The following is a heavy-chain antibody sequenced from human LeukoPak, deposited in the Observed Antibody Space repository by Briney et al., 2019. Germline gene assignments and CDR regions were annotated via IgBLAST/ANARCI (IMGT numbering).Heavy chain of an antibody. V-gene: IGHV3-7*01. J-gene: IGHJ4*02. Sequence: GGSLRPSCAASGFSFSSYWMSWVRQAPGKGLEWVANIKEDGSEKNYVDSVKGRFTISRDNAKNSLYLQMNSLRAEDTAVYYCARKDSSPRTFDYWGQGTLVTVSS. CDR1: GFSFSSYW. CDR2: IKEDGSEK. D-gene: IGHD3-22*01. CDR3: ARKDSSPRTFDY.